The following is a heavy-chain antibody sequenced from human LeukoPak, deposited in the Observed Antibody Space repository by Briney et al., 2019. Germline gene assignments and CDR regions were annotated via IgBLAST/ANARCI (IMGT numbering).Heavy chain of an antibody. V-gene: IGHV1-46*01. CDR3: ARAYGDYGFPYYFDY. D-gene: IGHD4-17*01. CDR1: GYTFTSYY. CDR2: INPSGGST. Sequence: ASVKVSCKASGYTFTSYYMHWVRQAPGQGLEWMGIINPSGGSTSYAQKFQGRVTMTRDTSTSTVYMELSSLRSEDTAVYYCARAYGDYGFPYYFDYWGQGTLVTVSS. J-gene: IGHJ4*02.